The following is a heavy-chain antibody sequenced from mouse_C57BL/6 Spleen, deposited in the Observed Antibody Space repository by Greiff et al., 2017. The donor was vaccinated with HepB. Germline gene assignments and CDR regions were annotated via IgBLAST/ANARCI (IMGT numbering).Heavy chain of an antibody. Sequence: QVQLQQPGAELVMPGASVKLSCKASGYTFTSYWMHWVKQRPGQGLEWIGEIDPSDSYTNYNQKFKGKSTLTVDKSSSTAYMPLSSLTSEDSAVYYCARSVITTVVPYWYFDVWGTGTTVTVSS. V-gene: IGHV1-69*01. D-gene: IGHD1-1*01. CDR2: IDPSDSYT. J-gene: IGHJ1*03. CDR1: GYTFTSYW. CDR3: ARSVITTVVPYWYFDV.